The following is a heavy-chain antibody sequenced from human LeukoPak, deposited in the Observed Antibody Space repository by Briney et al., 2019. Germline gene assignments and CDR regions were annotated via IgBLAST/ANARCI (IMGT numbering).Heavy chain of an antibody. D-gene: IGHD1-26*01. CDR2: IIPILGIA. V-gene: IGHV1-69*02. J-gene: IGHJ4*02. CDR3: ARSTGIVGATYY. CDR1: GGTFSSCT. Sequence: ASVKVSCKASGGTFSSCTISWVRQAPGQGLEWMGRIIPILGIANYAQKFQGRVTITADKSTSTAYMELSSLRSEDTAVYYCARSTGIVGATYYWGQGTLVTVSS.